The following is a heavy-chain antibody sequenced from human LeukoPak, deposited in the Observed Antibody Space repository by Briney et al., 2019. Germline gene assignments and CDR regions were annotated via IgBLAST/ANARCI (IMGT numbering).Heavy chain of an antibody. CDR1: GYTFTNYG. CDR2: ISGYNGDT. D-gene: IGHD3-10*01. J-gene: IGHJ4*02. V-gene: IGHV1-18*01. Sequence: ASVKVSCKSSGYTFTNYGISWVRQAPGQGLEWMGWISGYNGDTRYALDLQGRVTVTTDTSTSTSYMELRSLRSDDTAVYYCARAPNYSGSGSPFWEVWGQGTLVTVSS. CDR3: ARAPNYSGSGSPFWEV.